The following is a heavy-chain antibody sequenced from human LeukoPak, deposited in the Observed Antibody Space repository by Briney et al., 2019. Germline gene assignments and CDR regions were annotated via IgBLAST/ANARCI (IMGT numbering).Heavy chain of an antibody. V-gene: IGHV3-30*02. CDR3: ARDLSEPHWYSSGWSLDV. Sequence: GGSLRLSCAASGLTFSNYGMHWVRQAPGKGLEWVAFIQFDGGDIFYTDSVKGRFTISRDNAKNSLYLQMNSLRAEDTAVYYCARDLSEPHWYSSGWSLDVWGQGTTVTVSS. CDR1: GLTFSNYG. CDR2: IQFDGGDI. J-gene: IGHJ6*02. D-gene: IGHD6-19*01.